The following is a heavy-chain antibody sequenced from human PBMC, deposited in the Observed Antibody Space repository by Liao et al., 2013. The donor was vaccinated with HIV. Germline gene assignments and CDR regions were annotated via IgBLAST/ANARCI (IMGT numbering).Heavy chain of an antibody. CDR1: GGSISSGDYY. V-gene: IGHV4-30-4*08. CDR2: IYYSGST. Sequence: QVQLQESGPGLVRPSETLSLTCAVSGGSISSGDYYWSWIRQPPEKGLEWIGYIYYSGSTYYNPSLKSRLTISLDTSKNQFSLRLTSVTAADTAVYYCAREGWEVRGFFDYWGQGTLVTVSS. J-gene: IGHJ4*02. CDR3: AREGWEVRGFFDY. D-gene: IGHD1-26*01.